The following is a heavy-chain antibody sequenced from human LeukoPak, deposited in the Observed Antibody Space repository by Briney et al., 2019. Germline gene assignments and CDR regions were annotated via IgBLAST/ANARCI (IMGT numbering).Heavy chain of an antibody. CDR3: AKDFWAADGLPPVY. CDR2: IWKDGNNK. Sequence: GGSLRLSCAASGFSISSYGMHWVRQAPGKGLEWVAFIWKDGNNKNYADSVKGRFTISRDNSKNTLYLQMDSLRTEDTAVYYCAKDFWAADGLPPVYWGQGTLVTVSS. J-gene: IGHJ4*02. CDR1: GFSISSYG. V-gene: IGHV3-30*02. D-gene: IGHD6-13*01.